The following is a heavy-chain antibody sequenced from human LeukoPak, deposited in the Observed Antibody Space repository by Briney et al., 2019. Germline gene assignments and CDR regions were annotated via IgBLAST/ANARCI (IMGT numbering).Heavy chain of an antibody. Sequence: PGGSLRLSCAASGFTVTSNYMSWVRQAPGKGLEWVSVIYSGGSTFYADSVKGRFTISRDNSKNTVYLQMNSLRAEDTAVHYCAREDYYGSGSWDWGQGTMVTVSS. CDR1: GFTVTSNY. J-gene: IGHJ3*01. V-gene: IGHV3-66*01. D-gene: IGHD3-10*01. CDR2: IYSGGST. CDR3: AREDYYGSGSWD.